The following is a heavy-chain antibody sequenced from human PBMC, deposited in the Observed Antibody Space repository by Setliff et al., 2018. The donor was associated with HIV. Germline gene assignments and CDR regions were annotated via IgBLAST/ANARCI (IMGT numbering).Heavy chain of an antibody. CDR1: GGSLIDYC. D-gene: IGHD6-19*01. V-gene: IGHV4-34*01. Sequence: PSETLSLTCAVYGGSLIDYCWSWIRQPPGKGLEWIGEINHSGSTNYSPSLKGRVTISIDTSKSQFSLKLTSVTAADTAVYYCARGLLSGWPHPDWFDPRGHGILVTVSS. CDR2: INHSGST. CDR3: ARGLLSGWPHPDWFDP. J-gene: IGHJ5*02.